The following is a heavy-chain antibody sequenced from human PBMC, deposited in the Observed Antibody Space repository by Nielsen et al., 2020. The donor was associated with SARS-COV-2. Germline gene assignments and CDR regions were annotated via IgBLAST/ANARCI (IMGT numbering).Heavy chain of an antibody. J-gene: IGHJ6*02. D-gene: IGHD1-14*01. V-gene: IGHV1-3*01. CDR1: GYTFTSYA. CDR2: INAGNGNT. CDR3: ARVDVGWEPYYYYGMDV. Sequence: ASVKVSCKASGYTFTSYAMHWVRQAPGQRLEWMGWINAGNGNTKYSQKFQGRVTITRDTSASTAYMELSSLRSEDTAVYYCARVDVGWEPYYYYGMDVWGQGTTFTVSS.